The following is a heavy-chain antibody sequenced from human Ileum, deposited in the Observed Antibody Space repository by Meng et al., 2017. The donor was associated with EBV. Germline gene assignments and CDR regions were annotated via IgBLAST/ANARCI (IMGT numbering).Heavy chain of an antibody. V-gene: IGHV4-4*02. CDR3: ARVGLRLGIDY. Sequence: VQLLGYVPRCGKPSGPLSLTFVVAGVSISCVNWWSCVRQTPGKELEWIGEIYHSGSTNYNPSLKSRVTISVDKSKNQFSLKLSSVTAADTAVYYCARVGLRLGIDYWGQGTLVTVSS. CDR1: GVSISCVNW. D-gene: IGHD3-16*01. J-gene: IGHJ4*02. CDR2: IYHSGST.